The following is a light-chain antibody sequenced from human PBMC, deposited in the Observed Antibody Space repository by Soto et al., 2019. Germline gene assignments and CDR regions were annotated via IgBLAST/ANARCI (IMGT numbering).Light chain of an antibody. CDR3: YSSGSSPTYV. J-gene: IGLJ1*01. V-gene: IGLV2-23*02. CDR2: EVN. CDR1: SSNVGSYKH. Sequence: QSALTQPASVSGSPGQSITISCTGTSSNVGSYKHVSWYQQHPGKAPKLMIFEVNNRPSGVSNRFSGSKSGNTASLTISGLKVEDESDYYCYSSGSSPTYVFGTGTKLTVL.